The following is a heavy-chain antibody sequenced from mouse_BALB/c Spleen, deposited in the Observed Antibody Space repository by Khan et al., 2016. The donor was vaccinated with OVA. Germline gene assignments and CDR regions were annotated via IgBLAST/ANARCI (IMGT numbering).Heavy chain of an antibody. Sequence: EVQLQESGPGLVKPSQSLSLTCTVTGYSITSDYAWNWIWQFPGNKLEWMGYISSTGSTSYNPSLKSRISITRDTSKNQFFLHLNSVTTEDTATYYCARSLYYSDSYAMDYWGQGTSVTVSS. V-gene: IGHV3-2*02. CDR1: GYSITSDYA. J-gene: IGHJ4*01. CDR2: ISSTGST. CDR3: ARSLYYSDSYAMDY. D-gene: IGHD2-13*01.